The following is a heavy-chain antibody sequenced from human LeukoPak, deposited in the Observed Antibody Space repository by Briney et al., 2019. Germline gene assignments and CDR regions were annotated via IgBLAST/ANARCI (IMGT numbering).Heavy chain of an antibody. J-gene: IGHJ4*02. CDR2: ISSSGSTI. V-gene: IGHV3-48*02. D-gene: IGHD3-16*01. CDR3: VRDVGSYPDY. Sequence: GGSLRLSCTVSGFSFREHWMSWVRQAPGKGLEWVSHISSSGSTIYYADSMKGRFTISRDNAKKSLYLQMNSLRDEDTAVYYCVRDVGSYPDYWGQGTLVTVSS. CDR1: GFSFREHW.